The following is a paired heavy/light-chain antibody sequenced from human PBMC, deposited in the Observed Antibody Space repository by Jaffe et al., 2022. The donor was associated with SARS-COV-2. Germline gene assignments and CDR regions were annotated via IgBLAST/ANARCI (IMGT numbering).Heavy chain of an antibody. D-gene: IGHD1-26*01. V-gene: IGHV1-69*02. Sequence: QVQLVQSGAEVKKPGSSVKVSCKASGGTFSSYTISWVRQAPGQGLEWMGRIIPILGIANYAQKFQGRVTITADKSTSTAYMELSSLRSEDTAVYYCARVSGDPYSGSYYNDYWGQGTLVTVSS. CDR2: IIPILGIA. CDR1: GGTFSSYT. CDR3: ARVSGDPYSGSYYNDY. J-gene: IGHJ4*02.
Light chain of an antibody. CDR3: QQSYSTPGS. V-gene: IGKV1-39*01. CDR2: AAS. CDR1: QSISSY. Sequence: DIQMTQSPSSLSASVGDRVTITCRASQSISSYLNWYQQKPGKAPKLLIYAASSLQSGVPSRFSGSGSGTDFTLTISSLQPEDFATYYCQQSYSTPGSFGPGTKVDIK. J-gene: IGKJ3*01.